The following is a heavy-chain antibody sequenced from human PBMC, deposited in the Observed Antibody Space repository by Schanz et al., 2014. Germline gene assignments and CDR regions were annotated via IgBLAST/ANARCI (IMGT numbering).Heavy chain of an antibody. V-gene: IGHV1-24*01. CDR2: IIPILDKT. CDR3: ARDGEAAAGCDY. D-gene: IGHD6-13*01. Sequence: QVQLVQSGAEVKKPGASVKVSCKVSGYSLNELSMHWVRQAPGRGLEWMGRIIPILDKTNYAQKFQGRVTMTADKSTSTVYMEVSGLRSEDTAVYYCARDGEAAAGCDYWGQGTLVTVSS. J-gene: IGHJ4*02. CDR1: GYSLNELS.